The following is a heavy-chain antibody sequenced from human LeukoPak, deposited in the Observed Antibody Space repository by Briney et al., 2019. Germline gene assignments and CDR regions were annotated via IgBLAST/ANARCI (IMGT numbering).Heavy chain of an antibody. V-gene: IGHV3-30*18. J-gene: IGHJ6*03. CDR2: ISYDGSNK. CDR1: GFTFSSYG. Sequence: QSGGSLRLSCAASGFTFSSYGMHWVRQAPGKGLEWVAVISYDGSNKYYADSVKGRFTISRDNSKNTLYLQMNSLRAEDTAVYYCAKCSAVLRYFDWLLSMDVWGKGTTVTVSS. CDR3: AKCSAVLRYFDWLLSMDV. D-gene: IGHD3-9*01.